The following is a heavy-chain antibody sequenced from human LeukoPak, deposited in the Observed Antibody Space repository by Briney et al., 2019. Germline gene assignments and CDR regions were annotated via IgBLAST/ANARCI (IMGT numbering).Heavy chain of an antibody. CDR3: ARVIPYTGPYAFDI. CDR1: GFTFSSYW. D-gene: IGHD1-1*01. V-gene: IGHV3-7*01. CDR2: IKQDGSEK. Sequence: PGGSLRLSCAASGFTFSSYWMSWVRQAPGKGLEWVANIKQDGSEKYYVDSVKGRFAISRDNAKNSLFLQMNTLRAEDTAVYYCARVIPYTGPYAFDIWGQGTMVTVSS. J-gene: IGHJ3*02.